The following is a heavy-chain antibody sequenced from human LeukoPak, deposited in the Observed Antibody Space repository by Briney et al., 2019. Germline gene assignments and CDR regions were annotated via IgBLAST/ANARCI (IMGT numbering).Heavy chain of an antibody. CDR1: GGSFSGYY. J-gene: IGHJ6*03. Sequence: SETLSLTCAVYGGSFSGYYWTWIRQTPEKGLEWIGDMNPSGSTSYNPSLKSRVTISVDTSKNQFSLKLSSVTAADTAVYYCARGRQDVTMIVVVMTAVSYYLDVWGKGTTVTVS. CDR2: MNPSGST. CDR3: ARGRQDVTMIVVVMTAVSYYLDV. V-gene: IGHV4-34*01. D-gene: IGHD3-22*01.